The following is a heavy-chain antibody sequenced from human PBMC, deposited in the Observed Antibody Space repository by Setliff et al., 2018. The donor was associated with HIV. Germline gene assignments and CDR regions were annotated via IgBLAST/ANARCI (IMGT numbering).Heavy chain of an antibody. CDR3: ARFGRSLRTVDY. CDR1: GGSISSSSYY. CDR2: VYYSITT. J-gene: IGHJ4*02. Sequence: SETLSLTCTFPGGSISSSSYYWGWIRQPPGKGLGWIGNVYYSITTYYNPSLKSRVTISVDTSKNQFSLKLSSVTAADTAVYYCARFGRSLRTVDYWGQGTLVTVSS. V-gene: IGHV4-39*01. D-gene: IGHD3-3*01.